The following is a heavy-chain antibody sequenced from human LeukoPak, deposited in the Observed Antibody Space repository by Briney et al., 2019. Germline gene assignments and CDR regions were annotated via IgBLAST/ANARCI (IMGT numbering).Heavy chain of an antibody. Sequence: PGGSLRLSCAAYGFTFSSYGMHWVRQAPGKGLEWVAFIRYDGSNKYYADSVKGRFTISRDNSKNTLYLQMNSLRAEDTAVYYCAKDIVVEYQLLRTYNWFDPWGQGTLVTVSS. CDR2: IRYDGSNK. V-gene: IGHV3-30*02. CDR1: GFTFSSYG. D-gene: IGHD2-2*01. J-gene: IGHJ5*02. CDR3: AKDIVVEYQLLRTYNWFDP.